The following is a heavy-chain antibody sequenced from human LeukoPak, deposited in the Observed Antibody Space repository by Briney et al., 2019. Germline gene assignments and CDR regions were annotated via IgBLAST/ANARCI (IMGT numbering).Heavy chain of an antibody. CDR3: ARTYSSSDLYYYYSIDV. CDR1: GGSIHSYY. D-gene: IGHD6-13*01. Sequence: SETLSLTCTLSGGSIHSYYWNWLRQPPGKGLEWIGYINYIRTTDYNPSLKSRVTISLDTSKNRFSLKLSSVTAADTAMYYCARTYSSSDLYYYYSIDVWGQGTTVTVSS. J-gene: IGHJ6*02. V-gene: IGHV4-59*08. CDR2: INYIRTT.